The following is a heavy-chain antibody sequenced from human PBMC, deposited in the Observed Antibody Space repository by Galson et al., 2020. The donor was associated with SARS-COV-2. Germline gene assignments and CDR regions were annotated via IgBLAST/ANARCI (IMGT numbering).Heavy chain of an antibody. J-gene: IGHJ4*02. Sequence: GESLKISCVASGFSFSSFAMSWVRQAPGKGLEWVSGISGSGDSTYYADSVKGRFTISRDNSRNTLYLQMDSLRADDTALYSCAKDERQSKSGSPGIGFDYWGQGTLVTVSS. CDR1: GFSFSSFA. V-gene: IGHV3-23*01. CDR2: ISGSGDST. D-gene: IGHD1-26*01. CDR3: AKDERQSKSGSPGIGFDY.